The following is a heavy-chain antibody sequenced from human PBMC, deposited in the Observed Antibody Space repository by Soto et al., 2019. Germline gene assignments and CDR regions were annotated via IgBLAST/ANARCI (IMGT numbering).Heavy chain of an antibody. D-gene: IGHD6-19*01. CDR3: VRERVVAGTDWFFDI. CDR1: GGSIITSNW. Sequence: QVQLQESGPGLVKPSGTLSLTCNVSGGSIITSNWWSWVCQFPGKGLEWIGDISHSGTTNYNPSHKSRVTISVDKPNNQFSLNLTSMTAADTALYYCVRERVVAGTDWFFDIWGRGSLVTVSS. V-gene: IGHV4-4*02. CDR2: ISHSGTT. J-gene: IGHJ2*01.